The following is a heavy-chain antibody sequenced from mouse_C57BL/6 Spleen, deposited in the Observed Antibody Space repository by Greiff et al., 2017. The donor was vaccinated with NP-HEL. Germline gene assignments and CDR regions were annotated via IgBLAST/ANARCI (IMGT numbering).Heavy chain of an antibody. D-gene: IGHD1-1*01. CDR1: GYTFTSYW. CDR3: ARGDYYGTADY. J-gene: IGHJ2*01. V-gene: IGHV1-64*01. Sequence: QVHVKQPGAELVKPGASVKLSCKASGYTFTSYWMHWVKQRPGQGLEWIGMIHPNSGSTNYNEKFKSKATLTVDKSSSTAYMQLSSLTSEDSAVYYCARGDYYGTADYWGQGTTLTVSS. CDR2: IHPNSGST.